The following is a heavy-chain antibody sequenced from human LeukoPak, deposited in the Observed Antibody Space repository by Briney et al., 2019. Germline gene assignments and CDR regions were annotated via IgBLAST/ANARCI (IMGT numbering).Heavy chain of an antibody. V-gene: IGHV4-34*01. CDR2: INHSGST. CDR3: ARAPLPDY. J-gene: IGHJ4*02. Sequence: SETLSLTCAVYGGSFSGYYWSWIRQPPGKGLEWIGEINHSGSTNYNPSLRSRVTISVDTSKNQFSLKLSSVTAADTAVYYCARAPLPDYWGQGTLVTVSS. CDR1: GGSFSGYY.